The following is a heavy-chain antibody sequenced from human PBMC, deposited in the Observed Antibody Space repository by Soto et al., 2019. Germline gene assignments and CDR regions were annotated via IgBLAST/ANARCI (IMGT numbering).Heavy chain of an antibody. Sequence: SETLSLTCAVYGGSFSGYYWSWIRQPPGKGLEWIGEINHSGSTNYNPSLESRVTISVDTSKNQFSLKLSSVTAADTAVYYCARGLIGTIFRVGPPYYYYYGMDVWGQGTTVTVSS. D-gene: IGHD3-3*01. CDR3: ARGLIGTIFRVGPPYYYYYGMDV. CDR1: GGSFSGYY. V-gene: IGHV4-34*01. CDR2: INHSGST. J-gene: IGHJ6*02.